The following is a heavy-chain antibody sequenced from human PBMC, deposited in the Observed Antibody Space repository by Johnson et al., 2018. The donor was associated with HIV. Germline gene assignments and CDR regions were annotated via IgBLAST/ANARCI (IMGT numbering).Heavy chain of an antibody. Sequence: QEQLVESGGGVVQPGRSPRLSCVASGFRFSNYGIHWVRQAPGKGLEWVAVISYDGSNKYYADSVKGRFTISRDNSKNTLYLQMNSLRVDDTGIYYCARGGAGRWTRDAFDIWGQGTLVTVSS. D-gene: IGHD1-1*01. J-gene: IGHJ3*02. V-gene: IGHV3-33*05. CDR1: GFRFSNYG. CDR3: ARGGAGRWTRDAFDI. CDR2: ISYDGSNK.